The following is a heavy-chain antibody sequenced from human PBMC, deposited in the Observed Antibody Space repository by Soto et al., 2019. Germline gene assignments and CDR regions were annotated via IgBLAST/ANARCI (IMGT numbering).Heavy chain of an antibody. Sequence: EVQLVESGGGLAQPGGSLRLSCEASGFSLNGYAMNWVRQAPGRGLEWVSYISSSSGAIDYADPVKGRFTVSRDNAKNLLYLQMNSLRAEDTALYYCARDPSVGSTFYYYMDVWGEGTPVTVSS. D-gene: IGHD6-13*01. CDR2: ISSSSGAI. V-gene: IGHV3-48*01. CDR3: ARDPSVGSTFYYYMDV. CDR1: GFSLNGYA. J-gene: IGHJ6*03.